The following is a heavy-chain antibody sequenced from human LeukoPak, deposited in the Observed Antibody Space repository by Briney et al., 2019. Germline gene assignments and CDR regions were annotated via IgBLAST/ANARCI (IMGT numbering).Heavy chain of an antibody. CDR1: GYTFTGKF. Sequence: ASVKVSCKASGYTFTGKFMHWVRQAPGQGLEWMGWINPNSGGTNYAQKFQGRVTMTRDTYITTAYMELSRLSSDDTAVYYCARALISDDYVFMDVWGQGTTVTVSS. CDR2: INPNSGGT. J-gene: IGHJ6*02. V-gene: IGHV1-2*02. CDR3: ARALISDDYVFMDV. D-gene: IGHD3-16*01.